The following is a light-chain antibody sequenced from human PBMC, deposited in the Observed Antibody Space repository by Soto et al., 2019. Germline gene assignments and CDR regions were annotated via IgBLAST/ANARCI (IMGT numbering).Light chain of an antibody. CDR2: GAS. J-gene: IGKJ1*01. Sequence: EIVLTQSPGTLSLSPGERATLSCRASQSVSSSFLAWYQQKPGQAPRLLIYGASSRTTGIPDRFSGSGSGTDFTLTISRLEPEDFAVYYCQQYDSSPWTFGQGTKVVIK. CDR3: QQYDSSPWT. CDR1: QSVSSSF. V-gene: IGKV3-20*01.